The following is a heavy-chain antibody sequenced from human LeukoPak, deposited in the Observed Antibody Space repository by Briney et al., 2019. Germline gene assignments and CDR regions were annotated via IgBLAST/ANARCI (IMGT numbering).Heavy chain of an antibody. Sequence: PGGSLRLSCAASGFTFSSYEMNWVRHAPGEGLGWGSYISSSGSTIYYADSVKRRFTISRDNAKNSLYLQMNSLRAEDTAVYYCARDPALLWFGELLQYYYGMDVWGKGTTVTVSS. CDR3: ARDPALLWFGELLQYYYGMDV. D-gene: IGHD3-10*01. V-gene: IGHV3-48*03. CDR1: GFTFSSYE. CDR2: ISSSGSTI. J-gene: IGHJ6*04.